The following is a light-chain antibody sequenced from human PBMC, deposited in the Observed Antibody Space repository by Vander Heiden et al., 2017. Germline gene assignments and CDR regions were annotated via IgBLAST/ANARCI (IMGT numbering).Light chain of an antibody. V-gene: IGKV1-39*01. CDR2: GAS. J-gene: IGKJ1*01. Sequence: DIQMTQSPSSLSASVGDRITITCRASQSISTYLGWYHQESVIVPELLIYGASILHSGVPSTFRARRSGTYFTLTMSGIKPADFATYVCQRSDGPPPRFGQEGKVEIK. CDR1: QSISTY. CDR3: QRSDGPPPR.